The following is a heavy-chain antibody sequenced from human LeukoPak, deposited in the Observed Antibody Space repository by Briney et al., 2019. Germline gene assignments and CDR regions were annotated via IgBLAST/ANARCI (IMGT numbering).Heavy chain of an antibody. D-gene: IGHD2-2*01. CDR1: GFTFSSHA. CDR3: ARGYCSSTSCYAFDY. CDR2: IWYDGSNK. J-gene: IGHJ4*02. V-gene: IGHV3-33*08. Sequence: GGSLRLSCAASGFTFSSHAMHWVRQAPGKELEWVAVIWYDGSNKYYADSVKGRFTISRDNSKNTLYLQMNSLRAEDTAVYYCARGYCSSTSCYAFDYWGQGTLVTVSS.